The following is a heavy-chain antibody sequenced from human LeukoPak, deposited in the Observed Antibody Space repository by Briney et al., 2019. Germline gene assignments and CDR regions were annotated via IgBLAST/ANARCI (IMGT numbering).Heavy chain of an antibody. J-gene: IGHJ4*02. CDR3: ARDLFWDFDWPTFDY. CDR2: INPSGGST. Sequence: GASVKVSCKASGYTFTSYYMRWVRQAPGQGLEWMGIINPSGGSTSYAQKFQGRVTMTRDTSTSTVYMELSSLRSEDTAVYYCARDLFWDFDWPTFDYWGQGTLVTVSS. D-gene: IGHD3-9*01. V-gene: IGHV1-46*01. CDR1: GYTFTSYY.